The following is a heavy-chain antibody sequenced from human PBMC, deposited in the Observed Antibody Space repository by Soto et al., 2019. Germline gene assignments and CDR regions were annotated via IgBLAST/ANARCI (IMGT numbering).Heavy chain of an antibody. CDR1: GGSISSGDYY. CDR3: ARVVAAGRGGFDP. D-gene: IGHD6-13*01. J-gene: IGHJ5*02. V-gene: IGHV4-30-4*01. Sequence: QVPLQESGPGLVKPSQTLSLTCTVSGGSISSGDYYWSWIRQPPGKGLEWIGYIYYSGSTYYNPSLKSRVTISVDTSKNQFSLKLSSVTAADTAVYYCARVVAAGRGGFDPWGQGTLVTVSS. CDR2: IYYSGST.